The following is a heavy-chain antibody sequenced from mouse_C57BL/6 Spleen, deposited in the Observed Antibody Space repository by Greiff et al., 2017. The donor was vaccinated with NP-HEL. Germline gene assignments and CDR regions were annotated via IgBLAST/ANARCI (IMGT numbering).Heavy chain of an antibody. CDR2: IDPETGGT. V-gene: IGHV1-15*01. CDR1: GYTFTDYE. CDR3: TSPIYYLDY. Sequence: QVQLQQSGAELVRPGASVTLSCKASGYTFTDYEMHWVKQTPVHGLEWIGAIDPETGGTAYNQKFKGKAILTADKSSSTAYMELRSLTSEDSAVYYCTSPIYYLDYWGQGTTLTVSS. D-gene: IGHD2-1*01. J-gene: IGHJ2*01.